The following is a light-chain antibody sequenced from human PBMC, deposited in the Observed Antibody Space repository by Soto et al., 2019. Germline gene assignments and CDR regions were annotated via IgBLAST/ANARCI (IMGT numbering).Light chain of an antibody. J-gene: IGKJ4*01. Sequence: EIVLTQSPATLSLSPGERATLSCRASQSVSSSLAWYQQKAGQAPRLLIYDAFNRASDIPARFSGSGSGTDFTLTISSLEPEDFAVYYCQQRSNWPLTFGGGTKVDIK. CDR3: QQRSNWPLT. CDR2: DAF. CDR1: QSVSSS. V-gene: IGKV3-11*01.